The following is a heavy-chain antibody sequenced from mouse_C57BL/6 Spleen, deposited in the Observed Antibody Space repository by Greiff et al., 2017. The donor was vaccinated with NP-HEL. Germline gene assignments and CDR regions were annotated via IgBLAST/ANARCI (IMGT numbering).Heavy chain of an antibody. J-gene: IGHJ3*01. CDR2: ISDGGSYT. D-gene: IGHD1-1*01. CDR1: GFTFSSYA. V-gene: IGHV5-4*01. Sequence: EVKVVESGGGLVKPGGSLKLSCAASGFTFSSYAMSWVRQTPEKRLEWVATISDGGSYTYYPDNVKGRFTISRDNAKNNLYLQMSHLKSEDTAMYYCARDQNYGSGFAYWGQGTLVTVSA. CDR3: ARDQNYGSGFAY.